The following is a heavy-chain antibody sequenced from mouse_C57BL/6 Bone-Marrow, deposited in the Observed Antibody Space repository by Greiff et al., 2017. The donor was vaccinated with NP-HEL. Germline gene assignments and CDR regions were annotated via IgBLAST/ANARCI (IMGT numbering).Heavy chain of an antibody. V-gene: IGHV14-4*01. J-gene: IGHJ3*01. CDR3: TNTVVP. D-gene: IGHD1-1*01. CDR2: IDPENGDN. Sequence: VQLQQSGAELVRPGASVKLSCTASGFNIKDDYMHWVKQRPEQGLEWIGWIDPENGDNEYASKFQGKANIKEDTTSNTDYLQLSSVTSEDTAGYYCTNTVVPWGQGTLVTVSA. CDR1: GFNIKDDY.